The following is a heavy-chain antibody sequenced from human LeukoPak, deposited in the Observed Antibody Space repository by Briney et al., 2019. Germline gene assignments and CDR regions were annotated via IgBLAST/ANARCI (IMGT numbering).Heavy chain of an antibody. CDR1: GGTFKRYP. Sequence: SVKVSCKDSGGTFKRYPVTWVRQAPGQGLEWMGGIIPMLGTVKYAQKFQGRVTLTGDISTSTAYMELRRLRSDDTAVYYCARATGSYWWFDPWGQGTLVTVFS. V-gene: IGHV1-69*10. J-gene: IGHJ5*02. CDR2: IIPMLGTV. CDR3: ARATGSYWWFDP. D-gene: IGHD1-26*01.